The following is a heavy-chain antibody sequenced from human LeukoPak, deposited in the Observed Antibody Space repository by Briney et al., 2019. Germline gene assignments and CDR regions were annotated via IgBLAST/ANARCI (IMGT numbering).Heavy chain of an antibody. CDR2: INQDGHAQ. Sequence: GGSLRLSCAASGFTPSSYWMTWVRQAPGKGLEWVANINQDGHAQYYVQSVRGRFTISRDNAKNTVYLQMNSLRAEDTAVYYCVRDRTTVALFDSWGQGTLVTVSS. CDR1: GFTPSSYW. J-gene: IGHJ4*02. V-gene: IGHV3-7*01. CDR3: VRDRTTVALFDS. D-gene: IGHD4-23*01.